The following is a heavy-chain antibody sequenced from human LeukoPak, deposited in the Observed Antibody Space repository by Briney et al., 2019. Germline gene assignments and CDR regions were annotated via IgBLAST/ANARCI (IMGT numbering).Heavy chain of an antibody. J-gene: IGHJ5*02. D-gene: IGHD1-7*01. CDR1: GFPFNTYA. V-gene: IGHV3-23*01. CDR3: ANFLDLKRFDP. CDR2: ISASGGRT. Sequence: PGGSLRLSCAASGFPFNTYAMSWVRQAPGKGLEWVSGISASGGRTYYADSVQGRFTISRDNSKNTLYLQMNSLRAEDTAVYYCANFLDLKRFDPWGQGTLVTVSS.